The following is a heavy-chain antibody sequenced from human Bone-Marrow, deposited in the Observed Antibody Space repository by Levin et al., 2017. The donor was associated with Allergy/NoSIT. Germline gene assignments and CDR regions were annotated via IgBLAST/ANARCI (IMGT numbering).Heavy chain of an antibody. Sequence: GESLKISCAVSGVTRNNYTLTWVRQPPGKGLEWVSSINSNSAYIHYGDSVKGRFTISRDNSKKLLFLQMNSLRDEDTAPYYCASRLTASGGLDVWGHGTTVTVSS. V-gene: IGHV3-21*04. CDR1: GVTRNNYT. CDR3: ASRLTASGGLDV. J-gene: IGHJ6*02. CDR2: INSNSAYI. D-gene: IGHD5-18*01.